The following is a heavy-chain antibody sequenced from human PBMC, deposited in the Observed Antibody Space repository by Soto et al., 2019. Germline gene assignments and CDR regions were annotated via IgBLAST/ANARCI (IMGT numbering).Heavy chain of an antibody. Sequence: SSETLSLTCTVSGGSISSYYWSWIRQPPGKGLEWIGYIYYSGSTNYNPSLKSRVTISVDTSKNQFSLKLSSVTAADTAVYYCARGYDSSGYYYHYWGQGTLVTVSS. CDR2: IYYSGST. J-gene: IGHJ4*02. D-gene: IGHD3-22*01. CDR1: GGSISSYY. CDR3: ARGYDSSGYYYHY. V-gene: IGHV4-59*01.